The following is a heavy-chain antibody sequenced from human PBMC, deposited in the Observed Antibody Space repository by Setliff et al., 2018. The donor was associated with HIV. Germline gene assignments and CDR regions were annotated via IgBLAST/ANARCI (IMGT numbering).Heavy chain of an antibody. CDR2: IYYSGST. CDR1: GGSFSGYY. J-gene: IGHJ6*03. D-gene: IGHD4-4*01. V-gene: IGHV4-59*01. CDR3: ARELRVTGIYYYYYMDV. Sequence: SETLSLTCAVYGGSFSGYYWTWIRQPPGQRLEWIGCIYYSGSTNYNPSLKSRATISVDASKNQFSLKLSSVTAADTAVYYCARELRVTGIYYYYYMDVWGKGTTVTVSS.